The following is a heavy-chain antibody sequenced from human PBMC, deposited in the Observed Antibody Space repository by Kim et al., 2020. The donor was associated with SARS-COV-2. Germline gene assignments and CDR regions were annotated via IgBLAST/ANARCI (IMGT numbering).Heavy chain of an antibody. CDR3: ARSSRRYSEY. CDR2: ISSSGSTI. CDR1: GFTFSSYE. D-gene: IGHD6-13*01. Sequence: GSLRLSCAASGFTFSSYEMNWVRQAPGKGLEWVSYISSSGSTIYYADSVKGRFTISRDNAKNSLYLQMNSLRAEDTAVYYCARSSRRYSEYWGQGTLVTVSS. V-gene: IGHV3-48*03. J-gene: IGHJ4*02.